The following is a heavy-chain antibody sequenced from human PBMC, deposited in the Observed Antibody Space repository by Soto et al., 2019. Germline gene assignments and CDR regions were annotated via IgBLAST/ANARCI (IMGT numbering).Heavy chain of an antibody. Sequence: EVQLFQSGGGLVQVGGSLRLSCVGSGFTFNYYAMTWVRQAPGKGLEWVSSISGSDDSTYYADSVKGRFTISRDNSKNTLYLRVNSLRAEDTAVYYCATTTVTRVFYYYGMNVWGQGTTVTVSS. J-gene: IGHJ6*02. V-gene: IGHV3-23*01. D-gene: IGHD4-17*01. CDR3: ATTTVTRVFYYYGMNV. CDR1: GFTFNYYA. CDR2: ISGSDDST.